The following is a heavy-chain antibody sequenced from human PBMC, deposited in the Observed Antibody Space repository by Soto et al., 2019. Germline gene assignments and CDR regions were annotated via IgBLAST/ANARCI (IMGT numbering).Heavy chain of an antibody. V-gene: IGHV4-30-4*01. D-gene: IGHD6-6*01. Sequence: SETLSLTCTVSGGSISSGDYYWSWIRQPPGKGLEWIGYIYYSGSIYYNPSLKSRVTISVDTSKNQFSLKLSSVTAADTAVYYCARERPDGARLDPWGQGTLVTVSS. CDR3: ARERPDGARLDP. CDR2: IYYSGSI. CDR1: GGSISSGDYY. J-gene: IGHJ5*02.